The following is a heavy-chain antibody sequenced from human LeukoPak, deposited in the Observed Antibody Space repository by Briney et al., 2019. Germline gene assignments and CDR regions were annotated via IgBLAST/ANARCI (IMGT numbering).Heavy chain of an antibody. D-gene: IGHD6-6*01. V-gene: IGHV4-34*01. CDR1: GGSFSGYY. CDR2: INHSGST. Sequence: SSETLSLTCAVYGGSFSGYYWSWIRQPPGKGLEWIGEINHSGSTNYNPSLKSRVTISVDTSKNQFSLKLSSVTAADTAVYYCASIGYSSSSHYWGQGTLVTVSS. CDR3: ASIGYSSSSHY. J-gene: IGHJ4*02.